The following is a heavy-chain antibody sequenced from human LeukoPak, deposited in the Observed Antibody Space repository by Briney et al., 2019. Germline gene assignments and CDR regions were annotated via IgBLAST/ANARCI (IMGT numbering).Heavy chain of an antibody. CDR2: IYYSGST. CDR3: ARLRVLWYGELSSYFDY. D-gene: IGHD3-10*01. CDR1: GGSISSGGYY. V-gene: IGHV4-31*03. Sequence: MPSETLSLTCTVSGGSISSGGYYWSWIRQHPGKGLEWIGYIYYSGSTYYNPSLKSRVTISVDTSKNQFSLKLSSVTAADTAVYYCARLRVLWYGELSSYFDYWGQGTLVTVSS. J-gene: IGHJ4*02.